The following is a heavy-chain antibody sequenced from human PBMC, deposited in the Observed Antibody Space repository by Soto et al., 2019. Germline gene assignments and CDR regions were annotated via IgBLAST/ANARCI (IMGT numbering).Heavy chain of an antibody. V-gene: IGHV4-4*07. J-gene: IGHJ5*02. CDR1: GGSISSYY. CDR3: ARGRGEHLWNSFHP. D-gene: IGHD2-21*01. CDR2: IYTSGST. Sequence: SSETLSLTSTVSGGSISSYYWSWIRQPAAKGLEWIGRIYTSGSTNYNPSVMSRVTMSVDTSKNQFSLKLSSVTAADTAVYYCARGRGEHLWNSFHPWGQGTLVTVSS.